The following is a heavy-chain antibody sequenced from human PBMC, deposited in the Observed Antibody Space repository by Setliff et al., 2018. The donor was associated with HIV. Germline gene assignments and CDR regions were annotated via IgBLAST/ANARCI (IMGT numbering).Heavy chain of an antibody. J-gene: IGHJ4*02. CDR1: GFTFRNYK. V-gene: IGHV3-48*03. Sequence: GGSLRLSCAASGFTFRNYKFNWVRQAPGRGLEWVSSISIGSGGAIDYADSVQGRFTISRDNSKNSLYLQMNSLRVEDTAVYYCAKDRYYYDSSGPTVQVAYYFDYWGQGTLVTVSS. D-gene: IGHD3-22*01. CDR2: ISIGSGGAI. CDR3: AKDRYYYDSSGPTVQVAYYFDY.